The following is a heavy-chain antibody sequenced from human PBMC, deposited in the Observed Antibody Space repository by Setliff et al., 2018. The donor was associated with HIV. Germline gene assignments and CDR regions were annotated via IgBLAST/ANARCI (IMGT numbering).Heavy chain of an antibody. D-gene: IGHD4-17*01. Sequence: SETLSLTCAVSGGSFTGYYWSWIRQTPGKGLEWIAEINHSGNTNYNPSLKSRVTISVDTSKNQFSLKLRSVTAADTGIYYCARHRSYGDYDPNWGQGTLVTV. CDR2: INHSGNT. CDR3: ARHRSYGDYDPN. V-gene: IGHV4-34*01. J-gene: IGHJ4*02. CDR1: GGSFTGYY.